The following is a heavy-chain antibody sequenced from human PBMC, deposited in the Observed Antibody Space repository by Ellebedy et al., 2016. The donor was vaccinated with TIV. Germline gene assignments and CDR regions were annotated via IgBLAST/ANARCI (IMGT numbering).Heavy chain of an antibody. CDR2: IWYDGSNK. J-gene: IGHJ4*02. CDR3: ARDIAARRLDY. Sequence: GGSLRLXXAASGFTFRNHGMHWVRQAPGKGLEWVAVIWYDGSNKLYADSVQGRFTISRDNSRNTLSLQMDSLRAEDTAVYYCARDIAARRLDYWGQGALVTVSS. V-gene: IGHV3-33*01. CDR1: GFTFRNHG. D-gene: IGHD6-6*01.